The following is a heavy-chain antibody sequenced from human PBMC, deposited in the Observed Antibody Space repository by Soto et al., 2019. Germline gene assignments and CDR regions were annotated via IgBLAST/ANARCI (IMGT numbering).Heavy chain of an antibody. Sequence: NPSETLSLTCTVSGGPISSGGYYWSWIRQHPGKGLEWIGYIYYSGSTYYNPSLKSRVTISVDTSKNQFSLKLSSVTAADTAVYYCARDANSSGWYVWFDPWGQGTLVTVSS. J-gene: IGHJ5*02. CDR2: IYYSGST. CDR1: GGPISSGGYY. CDR3: ARDANSSGWYVWFDP. D-gene: IGHD6-19*01. V-gene: IGHV4-31*03.